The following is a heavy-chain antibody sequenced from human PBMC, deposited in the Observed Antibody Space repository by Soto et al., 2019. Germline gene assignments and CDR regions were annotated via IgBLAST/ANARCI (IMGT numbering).Heavy chain of an antibody. CDR1: GGSISSGGYS. V-gene: IGHV4-30-2*01. CDR3: ARVRSGWGIDY. D-gene: IGHD6-19*01. J-gene: IGHJ4*02. Sequence: QLQLQESGSGLVKPSQTLSLTCAVSGGSISSGGYSWSWIRQPPGKGLEYIGYIYHSGSTYYNPSLTSRVTLPVARAKTQFSLKLRSVTAADTAVYYCARVRSGWGIDYWGQGTLVTGSS. CDR2: IYHSGST.